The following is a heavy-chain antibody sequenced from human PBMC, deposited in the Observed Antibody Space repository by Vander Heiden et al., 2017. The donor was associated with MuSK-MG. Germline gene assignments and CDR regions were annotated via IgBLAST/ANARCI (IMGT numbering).Heavy chain of an antibody. CDR1: SSYY. D-gene: IGHD5-12*01. CDR3: ARGGKRATIDAFDI. V-gene: IGHV4-59*01. Sequence: SSYYWSWIRQPPGKGLEWIGYIYYSGSTNYNPALKSRVTISVDTSKNQFSLKLSSVTAADTAVYYCARGGKRATIDAFDIWGQGSMVTVSS. J-gene: IGHJ3*02. CDR2: IYYSGST.